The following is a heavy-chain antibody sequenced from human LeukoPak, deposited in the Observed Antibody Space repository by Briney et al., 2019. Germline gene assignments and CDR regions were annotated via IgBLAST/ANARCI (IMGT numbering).Heavy chain of an antibody. CDR1: GGSISTYY. J-gene: IGHJ5*02. V-gene: IGHV4-59*01. CDR3: ARGYYDSAVTFEP. D-gene: IGHD3-22*01. Sequence: SETLSLTCTVSGGSISTYYWSWIRQPPGKGLEWIGFIYYSGSTNYNPSLKSRVTISVHTSKNQFSLKLSSVTAADTAVYYCARGYYDSAVTFEPWGQGTLVTVSS. CDR2: IYYSGST.